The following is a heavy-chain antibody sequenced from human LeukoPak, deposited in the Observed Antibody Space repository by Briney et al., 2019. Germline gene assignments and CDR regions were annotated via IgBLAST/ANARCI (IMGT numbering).Heavy chain of an antibody. Sequence: AGGSLRLSCAASGFTFSSYSMNWVRQAPGKGLEWVSSISSSSSYIYYADSVKGRFTISRDNAKNSLYLQMNSLRAEDTAVYYCARDRPPIWSGYYNSKENYGMDVWGQGTTVTVSS. CDR2: ISSSSSYI. D-gene: IGHD3-3*01. CDR1: GFTFSSYS. CDR3: ARDRPPIWSGYYNSKENYGMDV. J-gene: IGHJ6*02. V-gene: IGHV3-21*01.